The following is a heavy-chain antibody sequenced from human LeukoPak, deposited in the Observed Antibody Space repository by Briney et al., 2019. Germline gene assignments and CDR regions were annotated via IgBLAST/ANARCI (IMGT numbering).Heavy chain of an antibody. CDR2: INPNSGGT. CDR3: ARDGTGVYNLVQY. J-gene: IGHJ4*02. Sequence: ASVKLSCKASGYTSTGYYMHWVRQAPGQGLEWMGWINPNSGGTNYAQKFQGRVTMTRDTSISAVYMELSRLRSDDTAVYYCARDGTGVYNLVQYWGQGTLVTVSS. D-gene: IGHD5-24*01. V-gene: IGHV1-2*02. CDR1: GYTSTGYY.